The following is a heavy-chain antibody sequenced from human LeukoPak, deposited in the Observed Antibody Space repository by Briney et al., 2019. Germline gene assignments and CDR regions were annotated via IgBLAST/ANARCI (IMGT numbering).Heavy chain of an antibody. CDR1: GYTFTSYG. V-gene: IGHV1-18*01. D-gene: IGHD6-13*01. CDR2: ISAHNGNT. CDR3: ARAESRNWFDP. Sequence: ASVKVSCKASGYTFTSYGISWVRQAPGQGLEWMGWISAHNGNTNYAQKLQGRVTMTTDTSTSAAYMELRSLRSDDTAVYYCARAESRNWFDPWGQGTLVNVPP. J-gene: IGHJ5*02.